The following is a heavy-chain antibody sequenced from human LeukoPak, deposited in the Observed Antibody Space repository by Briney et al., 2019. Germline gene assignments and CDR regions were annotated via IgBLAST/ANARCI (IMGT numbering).Heavy chain of an antibody. CDR1: GFSLSTRGLG. J-gene: IGHJ4*02. CDR3: AHYGDYRFMYYFDY. Sequence: SGPTLVNPTQTLTLTCSLSGFSLSTRGLGVGWIRQPPGEAPEWLALLYWDDNYHYSPSLRRRLTITKDTSKNQVVFTMTNMDPVDTATYYCAHYGDYRFMYYFDYWGQGTLVTVSS. CDR2: LYWDDNY. D-gene: IGHD4-17*01. V-gene: IGHV2-5*02.